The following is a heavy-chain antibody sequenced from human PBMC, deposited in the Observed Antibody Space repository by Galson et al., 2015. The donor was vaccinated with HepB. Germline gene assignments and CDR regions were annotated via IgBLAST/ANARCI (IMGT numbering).Heavy chain of an antibody. Sequence: SVKVSCKASGYTFTSYGISWVRQAPGQGLEWMGWISAYNGNTNYAQKLQGRVTMTTDTSTSTAYMELRSLRSDDTAVYYCARDPPYYYDSSGYSLSYWGQGTLVTVSS. V-gene: IGHV1-18*01. J-gene: IGHJ4*02. CDR3: ARDPPYYYDSSGYSLSY. D-gene: IGHD3-22*01. CDR1: GYTFTSYG. CDR2: ISAYNGNT.